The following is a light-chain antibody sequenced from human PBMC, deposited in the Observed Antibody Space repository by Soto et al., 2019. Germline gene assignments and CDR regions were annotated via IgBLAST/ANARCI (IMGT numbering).Light chain of an antibody. V-gene: IGLV2-14*01. CDR2: DVS. CDR3: SSYTASSTLV. Sequence: QSALTQPASVSGSPGQSITISCTGSGSDVGGYDYVSWYQQHPGKAPKLLIFDVSSRPPGVSYRFSGSKSANTASLTISGLQADDEADYYCSSYTASSTLVFGSGTKLTVL. J-gene: IGLJ1*01. CDR1: GSDVGGYDY.